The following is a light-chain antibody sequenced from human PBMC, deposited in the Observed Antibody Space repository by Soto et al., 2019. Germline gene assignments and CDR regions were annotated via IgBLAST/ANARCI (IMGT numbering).Light chain of an antibody. J-gene: IGKJ4*01. CDR3: KQSKSFPLT. Sequence: DIRLTQSPSTLSGSLGDRVTITCRASQTISSWLAWYQQKQGQAPKLLIYTASTLTSGVPSRFSGSGYGTDFYLTISSLQPEDFATYYCKQSKSFPLTFGGGTKVDIK. CDR2: TAS. CDR1: QTISSW. V-gene: IGKV1-5*03.